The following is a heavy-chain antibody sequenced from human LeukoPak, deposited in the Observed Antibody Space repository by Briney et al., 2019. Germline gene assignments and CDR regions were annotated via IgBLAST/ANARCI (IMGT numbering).Heavy chain of an antibody. CDR1: GGSISSSSHY. CDR3: VRYVVYGSGITYFDY. Sequence: SEILSLTCTVSGGSISSSSHYWSWIRPPPGKGLEWIASINYSGSTYYNPSLKSRVTISVDTSKNQFSLKLSSVTAADTAVFYCVRYVVYGSGITYFDYWGQGTLVTVSS. V-gene: IGHV4-39*01. D-gene: IGHD3-10*01. J-gene: IGHJ4*02. CDR2: INYSGST.